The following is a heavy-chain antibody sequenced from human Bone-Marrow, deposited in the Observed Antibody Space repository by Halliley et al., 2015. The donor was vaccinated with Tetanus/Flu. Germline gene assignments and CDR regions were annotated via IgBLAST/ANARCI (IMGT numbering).Heavy chain of an antibody. D-gene: IGHD2-15*01. V-gene: IGHV3-23*01. CDR2: VSESGDST. CDR3: ARDSFEYCSGGSCYGPGY. Sequence: CAVSGFTFSKYAMSWVRQAPGKGLEWVSTVSESGDSTSYADSLKGRFIVSRDESKNTLYLQMNSLRAEDTAVYYCARDSFEYCSGGSCYGPGYWGQGTLVTVSS. CDR1: GFTFSKYA. J-gene: IGHJ4*02.